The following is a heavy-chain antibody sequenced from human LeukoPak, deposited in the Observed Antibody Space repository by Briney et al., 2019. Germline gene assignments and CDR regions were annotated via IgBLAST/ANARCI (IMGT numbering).Heavy chain of an antibody. CDR1: GFTFTTYV. V-gene: IGHV3-23*01. CDR3: AIGPPYGGYSD. J-gene: IGHJ4*02. D-gene: IGHD5-12*01. Sequence: GGSLRLSCAASGFTFTTYVMTWVRQAPGKGPEWVSSISGSGGRTYNADSVKGRFTISRDNSKNTLYLQMDSLRAEDTALYYCAIGPPYGGYSDWGQGTLVTVSS. CDR2: ISGSGGRT.